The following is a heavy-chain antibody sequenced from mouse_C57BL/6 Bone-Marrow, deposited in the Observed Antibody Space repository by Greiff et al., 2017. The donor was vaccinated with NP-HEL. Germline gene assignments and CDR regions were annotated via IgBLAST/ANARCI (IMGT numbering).Heavy chain of an antibody. V-gene: IGHV1-53*01. CDR1: GYTFTSYW. CDR2: INPSNGGT. J-gene: IGHJ1*03. D-gene: IGHD1-1*01. CDR3: ARKGYGSSFHWYFDV. Sequence: QVQLKQPGTELVKPGASVKLSCKASGYTFTSYWMHWVKQRPGQGLEWIGNINPSNGGTNYNEKFKSKATLTVDKSSSTAYMQLSSLTSEDSAVYYCARKGYGSSFHWYFDVWGTGTTVTVSS.